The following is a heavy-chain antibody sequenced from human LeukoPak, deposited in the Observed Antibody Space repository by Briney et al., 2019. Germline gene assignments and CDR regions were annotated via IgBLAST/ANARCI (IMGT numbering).Heavy chain of an antibody. CDR3: ARGSRTGSYSTLYYFDY. V-gene: IGHV7-4-1*02. D-gene: IGHD1-26*01. CDR1: GYTFSNNA. CDR2: INTNTGNP. J-gene: IGHJ4*02. Sequence: ASVKVSCKASGYTFSNNAMNWVRQAPGQGLEWMGWINTNTGNPTYAQGLAGRFVFSLDTSVNTAFLQISRLKAEDTAVYYCARGSRTGSYSTLYYFDYWGQGTLVTVSS.